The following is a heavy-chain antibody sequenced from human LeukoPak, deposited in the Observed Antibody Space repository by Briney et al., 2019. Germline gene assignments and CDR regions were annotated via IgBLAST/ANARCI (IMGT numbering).Heavy chain of an antibody. V-gene: IGHV3-74*01. CDR3: VREYSSSSGRAFDM. Sequence: GGSLRLSCAASGFTFSSYWMHWVRQAPGKGLVWVSRISTDGSSTNSADSVKGRLTISRGNAKNTLYLQMNSLRAEGTAVYYCVREYSSSSGRAFDMWGQGTMVTVSP. D-gene: IGHD6-6*01. CDR1: GFTFSSYW. J-gene: IGHJ3*02. CDR2: ISTDGSST.